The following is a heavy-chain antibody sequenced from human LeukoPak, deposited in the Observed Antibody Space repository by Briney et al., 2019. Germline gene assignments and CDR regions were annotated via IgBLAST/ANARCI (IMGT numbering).Heavy chain of an antibody. J-gene: IGHJ4*02. Sequence: SGTLSLTCAVSGGSISSSNWWSWVRQPPGEGLEWIGEIYHSGSTNYNPSLKSRVTISVDKSKNQFSLKLSSVTAADTAVYYCASTEGYSSSWSLGYWGQGTLVTVSS. CDR1: GGSISSSNW. D-gene: IGHD6-13*01. CDR3: ASTEGYSSSWSLGY. CDR2: IYHSGST. V-gene: IGHV4-4*02.